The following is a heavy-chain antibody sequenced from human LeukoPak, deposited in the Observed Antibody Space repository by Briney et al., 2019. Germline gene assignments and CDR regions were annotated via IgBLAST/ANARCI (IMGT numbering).Heavy chain of an antibody. CDR2: IKQDGSDK. J-gene: IGHJ6*02. V-gene: IGHV3-7*01. Sequence: GGSLRLSCEVSGFTFSSYWMNWVRQAPGKGLEWVANIKQDGSDKYYVDSVKGRFTISRDNAKNSLYLQMNSLRAEDTAVYYCAREEHDYVWGSYRYYYYYGIDVWGQGTTVTVSS. CDR1: GFTFSSYW. D-gene: IGHD3-16*02. CDR3: AREEHDYVWGSYRYYYYYGIDV.